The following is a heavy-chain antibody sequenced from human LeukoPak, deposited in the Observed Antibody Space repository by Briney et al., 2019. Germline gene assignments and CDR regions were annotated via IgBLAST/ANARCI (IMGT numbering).Heavy chain of an antibody. CDR3: ARGGPYYDILTGYQPFDY. CDR1: GFTFSSYA. Sequence: GGSLRLSCAASGFTFSSYAMSWVRQAPGKGLEWVSAISGSGGSTYYADSVKGRFTISRDNSKNTLYLQMNSLRAEDTAVYYCARGGPYYDILTGYQPFDYWGQGTLVTVSS. D-gene: IGHD3-9*01. V-gene: IGHV3-23*01. CDR2: ISGSGGST. J-gene: IGHJ4*02.